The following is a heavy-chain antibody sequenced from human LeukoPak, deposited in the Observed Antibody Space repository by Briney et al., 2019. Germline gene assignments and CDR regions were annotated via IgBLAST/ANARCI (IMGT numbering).Heavy chain of an antibody. V-gene: IGHV3-23*01. Sequence: LSGGSLRLSCAASGFTFSSYAMSWVRQAPGKGLEWVSAISGSGGSTYYADSVKGRFTISRDNAKNSLYLQMNSLRAEDTAVYYCARGYAIFGVVISYYYGMDVWGQGTTVTVSS. CDR3: ARGYAIFGVVISYYYGMDV. CDR2: ISGSGGST. D-gene: IGHD3-3*01. CDR1: GFTFSSYA. J-gene: IGHJ6*02.